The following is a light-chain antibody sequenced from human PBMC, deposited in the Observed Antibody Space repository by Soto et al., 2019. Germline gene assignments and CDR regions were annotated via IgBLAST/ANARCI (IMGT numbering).Light chain of an antibody. V-gene: IGKV3-11*01. CDR2: RDP. CDR3: QQRYNWPWQ. CDR1: QRLAGN. J-gene: IGKJ1*01. Sequence: VMTQVPATLSLSRMALAXLSSRARQRLAGNLAWYQQKTGQAPRRLLLRDPNRASGIPPRFSGSGSGTDFTPAISGLEPEDLAVYYCQQRYNWPWQFGQGTKVDI.